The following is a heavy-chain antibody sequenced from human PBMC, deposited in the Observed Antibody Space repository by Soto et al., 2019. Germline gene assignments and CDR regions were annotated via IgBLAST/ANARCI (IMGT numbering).Heavy chain of an antibody. Sequence: GGSLRLSCAASGFTFDDYTMHWVRQAPGQGLEWVSLISWDGGSTYYADSVKGRFTISRDNSKNSLYLQMNSLRTEDTALYYCAILDYSNYVHYYYYGMDVWGQGTTVTVSS. V-gene: IGHV3-43*01. CDR1: GFTFDDYT. CDR3: AILDYSNYVHYYYYGMDV. CDR2: ISWDGGST. D-gene: IGHD4-4*01. J-gene: IGHJ6*02.